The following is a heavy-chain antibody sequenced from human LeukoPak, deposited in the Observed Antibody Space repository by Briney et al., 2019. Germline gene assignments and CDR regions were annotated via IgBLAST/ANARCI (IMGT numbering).Heavy chain of an antibody. J-gene: IGHJ5*02. CDR1: GFTFSDYY. D-gene: IGHD4-11*01. CDR3: ARDQDSDYSVDP. CDR2: ISSSSSYT. V-gene: IGHV3-11*06. Sequence: GGSLKLSCAASGFTFSDYYLSWIRQAPGKGLEWVSYISSSSSYTNYADSVKGRFTISRDNAKNSLYLQMNSLRAEDTAVYYCARDQDSDYSVDPWGQGTLVTVS.